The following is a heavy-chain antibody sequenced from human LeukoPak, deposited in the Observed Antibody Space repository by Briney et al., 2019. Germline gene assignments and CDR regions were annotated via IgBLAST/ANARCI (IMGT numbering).Heavy chain of an antibody. V-gene: IGHV4-4*07. CDR2: IYTSGST. CDR3: ARVGGTRYDILTGYLTWYYFDY. J-gene: IGHJ4*02. D-gene: IGHD3-9*01. CDR1: VGSISSYY. Sequence: SETLSLTCTVSVGSISSYYWSWIRQPAGKGLEWIGRIYTSGSTNYNPSLKSRVTMSVDTSKNQFSLKLSSVTAADTAVYYCARVGGTRYDILTGYLTWYYFDYWGQGTLVTVSS.